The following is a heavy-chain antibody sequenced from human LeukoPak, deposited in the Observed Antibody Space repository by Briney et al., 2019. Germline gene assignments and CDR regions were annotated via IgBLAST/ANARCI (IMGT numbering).Heavy chain of an antibody. D-gene: IGHD1-7*01. CDR2: IWYEGTNK. CDR1: GFTFSNYG. J-gene: IGHJ5*02. CDR3: ARRGGLGNYATGSWFDP. V-gene: IGHV3-33*01. Sequence: GGSLRLSCAGSGFTFSNYGMHWVRQAPGKGLEWVAVIWYEGTNKYYADSVKGRFTISRDNSKNTLYLQMDSLRAEDTAMYYCARRGGLGNYATGSWFDPWGQGTLVTVSS.